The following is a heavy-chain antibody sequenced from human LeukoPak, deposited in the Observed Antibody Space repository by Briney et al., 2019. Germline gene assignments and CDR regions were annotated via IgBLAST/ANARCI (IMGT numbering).Heavy chain of an antibody. Sequence: SETLSLTCTVSGGSVSSYYWTWIRQPPGKGLEWIGYIYYSGSTNYNPSLKSRVTMSVDTSKNQFSLNLSSVTAADTAVYYCARVRNSGFRYVDSWGQGTLVTVSS. D-gene: IGHD5-12*01. J-gene: IGHJ4*02. V-gene: IGHV4-59*02. CDR3: ARVRNSGFRYVDS. CDR2: IYYSGST. CDR1: GGSVSSYY.